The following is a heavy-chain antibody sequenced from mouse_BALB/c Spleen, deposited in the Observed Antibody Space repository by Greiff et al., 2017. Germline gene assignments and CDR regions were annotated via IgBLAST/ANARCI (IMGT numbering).Heavy chain of an antibody. Sequence: EVKLQESGGGLVKPGGSLKLSCAASGFTFSSYAMSWVRQTPEKRLEWVASISSGGSTYYPDSVKGRFTISRDNARNILYLQMSSLRSEDSAVYYCAREDDYDPFAYWGQGTLVTVSA. J-gene: IGHJ3*01. D-gene: IGHD2-4*01. CDR3: AREDDYDPFAY. CDR1: GFTFSSYA. CDR2: ISSGGST. V-gene: IGHV5-6-5*01.